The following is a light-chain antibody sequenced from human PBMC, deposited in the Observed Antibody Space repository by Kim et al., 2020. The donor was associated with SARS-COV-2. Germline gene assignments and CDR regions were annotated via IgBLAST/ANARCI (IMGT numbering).Light chain of an antibody. V-gene: IGKV4-1*01. CDR2: WAS. J-gene: IGKJ1*01. Sequence: DIVMTQSPDSLSVSLGERATINCKSSQSVLYSSDNKNYLVWYQQKPGQPPKVLIYWASTRESGVPDRFSGSGSGTDFTLTISSLQAEDVAVYHCQQYYSMPWTFGQGTKVDIK. CDR1: QSVLYSSDNKNY. CDR3: QQYYSMPWT.